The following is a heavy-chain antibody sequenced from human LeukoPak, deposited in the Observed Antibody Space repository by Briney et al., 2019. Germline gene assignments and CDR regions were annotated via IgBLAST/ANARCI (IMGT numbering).Heavy chain of an antibody. CDR2: ISSRSATI. D-gene: IGHD6-13*01. V-gene: IGHV3-48*01. J-gene: IGHJ6*03. CDR1: GFTFSSYS. Sequence: GGSLRLSCAASGFTFSSYSMNWVRQAPGKGLEWVSYISSRSATIYYADSVKGRFTISRDNAKNSLYLQMNSLRAEDTAVYYCARESGYIAAAVGYYMDVWGKGTTVTVSS. CDR3: ARESGYIAAAVGYYMDV.